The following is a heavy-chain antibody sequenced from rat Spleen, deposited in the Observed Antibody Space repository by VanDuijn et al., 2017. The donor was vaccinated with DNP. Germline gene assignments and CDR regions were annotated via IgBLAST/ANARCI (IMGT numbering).Heavy chain of an antibody. Sequence: EVQLVESGGGLVQPGRSLKLSCAASGFTFSIYGMVWVRQAPTKGMEWVASITNSGGSTYYRDYVNGRFTISRDNAKSTLYLQMNSLRSEDTATYYCTKLVDYWGQGVMVTVSS. CDR2: ITNSGGST. CDR1: GFTFSIYG. J-gene: IGHJ2*01. CDR3: TKLVDY. V-gene: IGHV5S13*01.